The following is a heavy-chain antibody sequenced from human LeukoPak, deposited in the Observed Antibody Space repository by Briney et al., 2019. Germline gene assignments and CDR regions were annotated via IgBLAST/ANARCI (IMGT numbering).Heavy chain of an antibody. CDR3: AKGSGIAAAGRFDY. J-gene: IGHJ4*02. CDR2: INSDGSST. Sequence: GGSLRLSCAASGFTFSDYWMHWVRQAPGKGLVWVSRINSDGSSTSYADSVKGRFTISRDNAKNTLYLQMNSLRAEDTAVYYCAKGSGIAAAGRFDYWGQGTLVTVSS. D-gene: IGHD6-13*01. CDR1: GFTFSDYW. V-gene: IGHV3-74*01.